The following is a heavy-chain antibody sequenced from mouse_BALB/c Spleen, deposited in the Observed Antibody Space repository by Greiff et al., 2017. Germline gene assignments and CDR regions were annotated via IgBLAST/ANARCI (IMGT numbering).Heavy chain of an antibody. Sequence: VQLQQSGAELMKPGASVKISCKATGYTFSSYWIEWVKQRPGHGLEWIGEILPGSGSTNYNEKFKGKATFTADTSSNTAYMQLSSLTSEDSAVYYCARSATMRGAWFAYWGQGTLVTVSA. CDR1: GYTFSSYW. J-gene: IGHJ3*01. V-gene: IGHV1-9*01. D-gene: IGHD2-4*01. CDR2: ILPGSGST. CDR3: ARSATMRGAWFAY.